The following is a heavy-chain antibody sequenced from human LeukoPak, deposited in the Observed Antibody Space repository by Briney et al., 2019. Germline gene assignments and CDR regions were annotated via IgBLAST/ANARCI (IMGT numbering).Heavy chain of an antibody. CDR3: ARGGDMRVVGAFDI. Sequence: ASVKVSCKASGYTFTIYGINWVRQAPGQGLEWMGWIGAYNGNTNYAQKLQGRVPMTRDTSTSTVSMELRSLRRDDTALYYCARGGDMRVVGAFDIWGQGTMLTVSS. V-gene: IGHV1-18*01. J-gene: IGHJ3*02. D-gene: IGHD3-22*01. CDR1: GYTFTIYG. CDR2: IGAYNGNT.